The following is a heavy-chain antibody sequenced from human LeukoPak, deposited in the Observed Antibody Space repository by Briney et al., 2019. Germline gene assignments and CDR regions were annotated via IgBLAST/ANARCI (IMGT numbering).Heavy chain of an antibody. J-gene: IGHJ6*02. D-gene: IGHD1-1*01. Sequence: GSLSLSCAASGVTFSSSWMSWVRRAPGKGLEWVATIKQDGSEKYYVDFVKGRFSISRDNAKNSLYLRMSSLGADDTAVYYCAGGTGMDGWGQGTTGTVS. CDR2: IKQDGSEK. CDR3: AGGTGMDG. CDR1: GVTFSSSW. V-gene: IGHV3-7*05.